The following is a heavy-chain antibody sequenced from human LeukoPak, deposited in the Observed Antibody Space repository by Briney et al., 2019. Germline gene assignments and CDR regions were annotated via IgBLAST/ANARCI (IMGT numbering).Heavy chain of an antibody. D-gene: IGHD3-10*01. Sequence: ASVKVSCKASGYTLPTYGISWVRQAPGQGLEWLGVINPSRGNTDYAQKFRGRVTMTRDTSTSTVYMDLSSLRSDDTAVYYCAREKEGTFNFDYWGQGTLVTVSS. CDR2: INPSRGNT. V-gene: IGHV1-46*01. CDR1: GYTLPTYG. J-gene: IGHJ4*02. CDR3: AREKEGTFNFDY.